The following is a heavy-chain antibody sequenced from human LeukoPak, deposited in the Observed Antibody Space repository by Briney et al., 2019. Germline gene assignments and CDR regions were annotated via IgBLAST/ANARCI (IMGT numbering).Heavy chain of an antibody. J-gene: IGHJ6*03. V-gene: IGHV1-46*01. CDR2: INPSGGST. Sequence: ASVKVSCKASGYTFTSYYMHWVRQAPGQGLEWMGIINPSGGSTSYAQKFQGRVTMTRDMSTSTVYMELSSLSSEDTAVYYCARGRLGYGPWGGLRRDYYMDVWGKGTTVTVSS. D-gene: IGHD5-18*01. CDR3: ARGRLGYGPWGGLRRDYYMDV. CDR1: GYTFTSYY.